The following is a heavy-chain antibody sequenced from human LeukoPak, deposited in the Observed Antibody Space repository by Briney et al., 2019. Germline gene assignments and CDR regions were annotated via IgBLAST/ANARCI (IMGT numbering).Heavy chain of an antibody. V-gene: IGHV4-59*01. CDR1: GGSISSYY. CDR2: IYYSGST. CDR3: ARDLGHYDSSGYAPFDY. D-gene: IGHD3-22*01. J-gene: IGHJ4*02. Sequence: SETLSLTCTVSGGSISSYYWSWIRQPPGKGLEWIGYIYYSGSTNYNPSLKSRVTISVDTSKNQFSLKLSSVTAADTAVYYCARDLGHYDSSGYAPFDYWGQGTLVTVSS.